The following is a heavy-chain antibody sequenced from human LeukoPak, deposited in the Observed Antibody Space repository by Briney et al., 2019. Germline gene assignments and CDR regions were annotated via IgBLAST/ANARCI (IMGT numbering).Heavy chain of an antibody. V-gene: IGHV3-30*02. CDR3: AKDNGYYSNPGPFYFDY. CDR1: GFIFNNYG. D-gene: IGHD1-26*01. J-gene: IGHJ4*02. CDR2: IRYDGSNK. Sequence: GGSLRLSCAASGFIFNNYGMHWVRQAPGKGLEWVAFIRYDGSNKYYADSVKGRFTISRDNSKNTLYLQMNSLRAEDTAVYYCAKDNGYYSNPGPFYFDYWGQGTLVTVSS.